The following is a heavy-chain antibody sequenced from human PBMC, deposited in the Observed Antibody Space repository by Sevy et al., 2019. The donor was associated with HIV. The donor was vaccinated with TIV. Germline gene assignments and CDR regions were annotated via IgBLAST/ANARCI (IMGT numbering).Heavy chain of an antibody. V-gene: IGHV3-66*02. Sequence: GGSLRLSCAASGFTVSSNYMSWVRQAPGKGLEWVSVIYSGGSTYYADSVKGRVTISRDNSKNTLYLQMNSLRAEDTAVYYCARGSMTAIQAFFYFDYWGQGTLVTVSS. CDR2: IYSGGST. CDR3: ARGSMTAIQAFFYFDY. D-gene: IGHD2-21*02. J-gene: IGHJ4*02. CDR1: GFTVSSNY.